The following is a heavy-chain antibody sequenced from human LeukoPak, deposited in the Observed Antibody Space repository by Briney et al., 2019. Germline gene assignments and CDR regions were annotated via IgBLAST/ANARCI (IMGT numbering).Heavy chain of an antibody. J-gene: IGHJ4*02. CDR1: GFTFIRSA. V-gene: IGHV3-23*01. CDR2: ISSSGNT. CDR3: VKGRISEDGLDF. D-gene: IGHD6-13*01. Sequence: GGSLRVSCAASGFTFIRSAMTWVRQTRGKGLDWVSSISSSGNTYYADSVKGRFTISRDNSKNMLYLQMNSLRAEDTAVYYCVKGRISEDGLDFWGQGTLVTVSS.